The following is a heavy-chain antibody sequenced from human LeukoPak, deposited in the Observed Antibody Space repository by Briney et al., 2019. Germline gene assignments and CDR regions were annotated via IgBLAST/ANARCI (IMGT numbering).Heavy chain of an antibody. J-gene: IGHJ4*02. V-gene: IGHV3-21*01. CDR3: ARGFPIRYFDWLPFDY. CDR1: GFTFSSDS. D-gene: IGHD3-9*01. CDR2: ISSSSSYI. Sequence: PGGSLRLSCAASGFTFSSDSMNWVRQAPGKGLEWVSSISSSSSYIYYADSVKGRFTISRDNAKNSLYLQMNSLRAEDTAVYYCARGFPIRYFDWLPFDYWGQGTLVTVSS.